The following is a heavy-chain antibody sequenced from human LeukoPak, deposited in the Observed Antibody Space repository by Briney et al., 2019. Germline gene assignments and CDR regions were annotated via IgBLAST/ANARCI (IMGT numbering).Heavy chain of an antibody. CDR1: GGSISSGGYY. V-gene: IGHV4-31*03. CDR2: TYYSGST. D-gene: IGHD3-22*01. Sequence: PSETLSLTCTVSGGSISSGGYYWSWIRQHPGKGLEWIGYTYYSGSTYYNPSLKSRVTISVDTSKNQFSLKLSSVTAADTAVYYCAREGTDYDSSGYYYPLAAFDIWGQGTMVTVSS. CDR3: AREGTDYDSSGYYYPLAAFDI. J-gene: IGHJ3*02.